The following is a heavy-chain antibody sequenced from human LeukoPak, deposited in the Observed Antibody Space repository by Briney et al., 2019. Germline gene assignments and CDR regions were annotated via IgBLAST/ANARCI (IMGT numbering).Heavy chain of an antibody. Sequence: PPGGSLRLSCAASGFTFSSYWMHWVRQAPGKGLVWVSRINKDGSSTTNADSVKGRFTISRDNAKNTLCLQMNSLRAEDTAVYYCTRDMIRGVINYWGQGTLVTVSS. V-gene: IGHV3-74*01. D-gene: IGHD3-10*01. CDR1: GFTFSSYW. J-gene: IGHJ4*02. CDR2: INKDGSST. CDR3: TRDMIRGVINY.